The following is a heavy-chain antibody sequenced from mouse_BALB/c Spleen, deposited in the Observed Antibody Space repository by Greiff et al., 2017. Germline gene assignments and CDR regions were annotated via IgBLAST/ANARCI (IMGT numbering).Heavy chain of an antibody. D-gene: IGHD4-1*01. V-gene: IGHV1-54*01. J-gene: IGHJ3*01. CDR3: AREKTGWFAY. CDR1: GYAFTNYL. Sequence: QVQLKQSGAELVRPGTSVKVSCKASGYAFTNYLIEWVKQRPGQGLEWIGVINPGSGGTNYNEKFKGKATLTADKSSSTAYMQLSSLTSDDSAVYFCAREKTGWFAYWGQGTLVTVSA. CDR2: INPGSGGT.